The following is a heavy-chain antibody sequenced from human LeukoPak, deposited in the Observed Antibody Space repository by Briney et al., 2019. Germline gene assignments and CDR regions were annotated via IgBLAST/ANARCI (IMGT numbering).Heavy chain of an antibody. CDR3: ARDTYYYDSSGYYYRLYYFDY. CDR1: GGTFSSYA. CDR2: INPNSGGT. J-gene: IGHJ4*02. V-gene: IGHV1-2*02. Sequence: ASVKVSCKASGGTFSSYAISWVRQAPGQGLEWMGWINPNSGGTNYAQKFQGRVTMTRDTSISTAYMELSRLRSDDTAVYYCARDTYYYDSSGYYYRLYYFDYWGQGTLVTVSS. D-gene: IGHD3-22*01.